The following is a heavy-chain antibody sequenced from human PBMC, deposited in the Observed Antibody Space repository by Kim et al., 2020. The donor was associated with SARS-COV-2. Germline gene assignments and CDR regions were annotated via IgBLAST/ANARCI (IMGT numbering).Heavy chain of an antibody. J-gene: IGHJ6*02. Sequence: SETLSLTCTVSGGSISSSSYYWGWIRQSPGKGLEWIGSMYHSGSTYYNPSLKSRLTISVDTSKNQFSLTLSSVTAADTAVYYCAKHYGQQLVKYGMDVWGQGTTVTVSS. CDR2: MYHSGST. CDR1: GGSISSSSYY. V-gene: IGHV4-39*01. CDR3: AKHYGQQLVKYGMDV. D-gene: IGHD6-13*01.